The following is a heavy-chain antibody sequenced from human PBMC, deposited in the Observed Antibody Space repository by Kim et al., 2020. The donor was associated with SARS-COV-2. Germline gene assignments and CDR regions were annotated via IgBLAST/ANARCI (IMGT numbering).Heavy chain of an antibody. V-gene: IGHV4-39*02. CDR2: SGRP. CDR3: ARDGGYFDY. J-gene: IGHJ4*02. Sequence: SGRPRSSPSLKIRVTISVDTSKTHFSLKLTSVPAADTALYYCARDGGYFDYWGQGTLVTVSS. D-gene: IGHD3-10*01.